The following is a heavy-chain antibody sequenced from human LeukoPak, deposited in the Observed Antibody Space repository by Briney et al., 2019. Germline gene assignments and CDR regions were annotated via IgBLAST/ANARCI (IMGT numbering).Heavy chain of an antibody. V-gene: IGHV3-66*02. D-gene: IGHD5-18*01. CDR2: IYSGGST. Sequence: GGSLRLSGAASGFTVSSNYMSWVRQAPGKGLQWVSVIYSGGSTYYADSVKGRFTISRDNSKNTLYLQMNSLRAEDTAVYYCARDTRRIQLSSFDPWGQGTLVTVSS. CDR1: GFTVSSNY. J-gene: IGHJ5*02. CDR3: ARDTRRIQLSSFDP.